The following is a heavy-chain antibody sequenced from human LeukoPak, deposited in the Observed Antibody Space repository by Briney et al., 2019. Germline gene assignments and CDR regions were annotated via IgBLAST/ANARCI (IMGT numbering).Heavy chain of an antibody. CDR3: ARDSSGGLSQLDS. J-gene: IGHJ4*02. Sequence: GGSLRLSCAASGFTFSDYGMHWVRQAPGKGLEWMAVIWYDGSYKYHVDSVKGRFTISRDNSKNTLSLQMNSLRAEDTAMYYCARDSSGGLSQLDSWGQGTLVTVSS. D-gene: IGHD1-26*01. CDR1: GFTFSDYG. V-gene: IGHV3-33*01. CDR2: IWYDGSYK.